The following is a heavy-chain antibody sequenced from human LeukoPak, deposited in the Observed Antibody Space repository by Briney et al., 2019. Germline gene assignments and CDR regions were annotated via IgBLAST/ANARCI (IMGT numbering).Heavy chain of an antibody. V-gene: IGHV1-2*02. J-gene: IGHJ4*02. CDR3: ARVCLVRGVIMCFDY. CDR2: INPHSGGT. CDR1: GYTFTDYY. Sequence: GASVEVSCKTSGYTFTDYYMHWVRQAPGQGLEWMGWINPHSGGTYYAQKFQGRVTMTRDSSTSTAYMELSNLRSDDTAVYYCARVCLVRGVIMCFDYWGQGTLVTVSS. D-gene: IGHD3-10*01.